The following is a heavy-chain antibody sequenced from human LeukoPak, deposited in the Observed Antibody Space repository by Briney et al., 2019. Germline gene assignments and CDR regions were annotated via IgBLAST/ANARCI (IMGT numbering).Heavy chain of an antibody. CDR1: GFTFGDYA. V-gene: IGHV3-49*04. D-gene: IGHD6-13*01. CDR3: TRDPPASSSSWYYFDY. J-gene: IGHJ4*02. CDR2: IRSKAYGGTT. Sequence: PGGSLRLSCTASGFTFGDYAMSWVRQAPGKGLEWVGFIRSKAYGGTTEYAASVKGRFTISRDDSKSIAYLQMNSLKTEDTAVYYCTRDPPASSSSWYYFDYWGQGTLVTVSS.